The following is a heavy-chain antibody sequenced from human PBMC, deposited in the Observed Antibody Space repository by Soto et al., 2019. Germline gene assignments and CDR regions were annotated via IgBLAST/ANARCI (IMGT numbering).Heavy chain of an antibody. CDR1: GFTFSSYA. V-gene: IGHV3-23*01. CDR2: ISGSGGST. J-gene: IGHJ6*03. CDR3: AKDDSSNLYYYYMDV. Sequence: EVQLLESGGGLVQPGGSLRLSCAASGFTFSSYAMSWVRQAPGKGLEWVSAISGSGGSTYYADSVEGRFTISRDNSKNTLYLPMNSLRAEDTAVYYCAKDDSSNLYYYYMDVWGKGTTVTVSS. D-gene: IGHD3-22*01.